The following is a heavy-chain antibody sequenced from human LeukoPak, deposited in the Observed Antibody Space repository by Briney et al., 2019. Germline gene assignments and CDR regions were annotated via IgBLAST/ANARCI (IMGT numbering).Heavy chain of an antibody. J-gene: IGHJ5*02. CDR3: ARDGDWNDRGWFDP. CDR2: INPNSGGT. D-gene: IGHD1-1*01. CDR1: GYTFTGYY. Sequence: ASVKVSCKASGYTFTGYYMHWVRQAPGQGLEWMGWINPNSGGTNYAQKFQGRVTMTRDTSISTAYMELSRPRSDDTAVYYCARDGDWNDRGWFDPWGQGTLVTVSS. V-gene: IGHV1-2*02.